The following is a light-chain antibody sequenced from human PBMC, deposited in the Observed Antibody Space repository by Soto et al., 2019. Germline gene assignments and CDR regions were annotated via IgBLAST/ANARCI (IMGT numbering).Light chain of an antibody. CDR2: GAS. V-gene: IGKV3-15*01. CDR3: QLYNNWPPNRA. J-gene: IGKJ1*01. Sequence: EIVMTQSPATLSVSPGERATLSCRASQSVSSNLAWYQQKPGQAPRLLIYGASTRATGIPARLSGSGSGTEFTLTISSLQSEDFAVYYCQLYNNWPPNRAFGQGTKLDIK. CDR1: QSVSSN.